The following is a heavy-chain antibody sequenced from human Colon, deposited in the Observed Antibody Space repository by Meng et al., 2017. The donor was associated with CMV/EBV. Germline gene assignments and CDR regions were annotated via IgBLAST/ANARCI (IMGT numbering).Heavy chain of an antibody. CDR2: SYYSGIT. V-gene: IGHV4-39*07. CDR1: GASISSSSYY. D-gene: IGHD4-11*01. J-gene: IGHJ6*02. Sequence: GSLRLSCSVSGASISSSSYYWGWIRQTPGKGLEWIGSSYYSGITYYNPSLKRRVTISVALSKNQFSLKLKSVTAADTAVYYCVRDRTVTKSYYRGMDVWGQGTTVTVSS. CDR3: VRDRTVTKSYYRGMDV.